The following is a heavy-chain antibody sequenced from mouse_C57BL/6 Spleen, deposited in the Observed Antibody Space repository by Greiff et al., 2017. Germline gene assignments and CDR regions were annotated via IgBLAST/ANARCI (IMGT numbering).Heavy chain of an antibody. CDR1: GFTFRSYA. CDR3: ARERDAMDY. CDR2: ISDGGSSP. Sequence: EVHLVESGGGLVKPGGSLKLSCAASGFTFRSYAMSWVRQTPEKRLEWVATISDGGSSPYYPDNGKGRFTISRDNAKNNLYLQMSHLKSEDTAMYYCARERDAMDYWGQGTSVTVSS. J-gene: IGHJ4*01. V-gene: IGHV5-4*01.